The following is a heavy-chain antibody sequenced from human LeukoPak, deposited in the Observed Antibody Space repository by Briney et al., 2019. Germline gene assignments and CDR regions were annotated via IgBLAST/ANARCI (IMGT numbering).Heavy chain of an antibody. CDR2: IYTGDSDT. V-gene: IGHV5-51*01. D-gene: IGHD1-26*01. CDR3: ARPTSPGGPTDY. CDR1: GSIFTSYW. J-gene: IGHJ4*02. Sequence: KPGAPLQISAEGAGSIFTSYWIGGGRRLPGKGGEGMGIIYTGDSDTRYSPSFQGQVTISADKSISTAYLQWSSLKASDTAMYYCARPTSPGGPTDYWGQGTLVTVSS.